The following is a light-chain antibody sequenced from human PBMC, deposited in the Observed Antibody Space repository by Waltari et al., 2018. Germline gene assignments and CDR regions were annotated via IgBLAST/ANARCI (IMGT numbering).Light chain of an antibody. CDR1: QDISNY. Sequence: DIQMTQSPTSLSASVGDRVTITCPASQDISNYLNWYQQKPGKAPKLLIYDASNLEIGVPSTFTGSGSGTDFTFTISSLQPEDIATYYCQQYDNFPATFGGGTKVEIK. J-gene: IGKJ4*01. CDR3: QQYDNFPAT. CDR2: DAS. V-gene: IGKV1-33*01.